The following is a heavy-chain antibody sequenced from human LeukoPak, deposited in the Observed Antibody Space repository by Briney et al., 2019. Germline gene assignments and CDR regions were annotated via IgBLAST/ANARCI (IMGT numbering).Heavy chain of an antibody. J-gene: IGHJ4*02. CDR2: IYYSGST. V-gene: IGHV4-59*01. CDR1: GGSISSYY. Sequence: TSSETLSLTCTVSGGSISSYYWSWIRQPPGKGLEWIGYIYYSGSTNYNPSLKSRVTISVDTSKNQFSLKLSSVTAADTAVYYCARAIRLRFDYWGQGTLVTVSS. CDR3: ARAIRLRFDY.